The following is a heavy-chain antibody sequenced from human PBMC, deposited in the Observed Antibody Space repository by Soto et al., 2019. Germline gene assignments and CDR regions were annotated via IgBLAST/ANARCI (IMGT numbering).Heavy chain of an antibody. CDR2: IIPILGIA. CDR3: ARGGLRNSNWFDP. V-gene: IGHV1-69*02. CDR1: GGTFSSYT. D-gene: IGHD3-16*01. Sequence: QVQLVQSGAEVKKPGSSVKVSCQASGGTFSSYTISWVRQAPGQGLEWMGRIIPILGIANYAQKFQGRVTITADKSTSTAYMELSSLRSEDTAVYYCARGGLRNSNWFDPWGQGTLVTVSS. J-gene: IGHJ5*02.